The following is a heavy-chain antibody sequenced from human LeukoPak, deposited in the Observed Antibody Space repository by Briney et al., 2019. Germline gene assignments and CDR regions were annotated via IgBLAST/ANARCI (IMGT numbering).Heavy chain of an antibody. CDR1: GYTFTSYD. CDR2: MNPNSGNT. J-gene: IGHJ6*03. D-gene: IGHD3-16*02. V-gene: IGHV1-8*01. CDR3: ARGRAKALSFLIRYYYYMDV. Sequence: GASVKVSCKASGYTFTSYDINWVRQATGQGLEWMGWMNPNSGNTGYAQKFQGRVTMTRNTSISTAYMELSSLRSEDTAVYYCARGRAKALSFLIRYYYYMDVWGKGTTVTISS.